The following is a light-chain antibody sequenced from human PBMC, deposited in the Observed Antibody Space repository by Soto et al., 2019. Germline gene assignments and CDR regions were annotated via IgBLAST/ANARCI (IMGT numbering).Light chain of an antibody. Sequence: EISVTKAHSTLSLAPGERATLSCRASQSVSSYLAWYQQKPGQAPRLLIYGAHSRATGIPDRFSGSGSGTDFSLTISRLEPEDFALYYCQQFVTSPTWTFGQGTKVDIK. CDR2: GAH. CDR1: QSVSSY. J-gene: IGKJ1*01. CDR3: QQFVTSPTWT. V-gene: IGKV3-20*01.